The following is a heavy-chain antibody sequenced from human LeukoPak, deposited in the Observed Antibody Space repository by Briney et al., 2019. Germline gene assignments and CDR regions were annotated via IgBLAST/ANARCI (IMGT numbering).Heavy chain of an antibody. V-gene: IGHV1-2*02. CDR3: ARAELLLTPYYYGMDV. CDR2: INPNSGGT. Sequence: ASVKVSCKASGYTFTGYYMHWVRQGPGQGLEWMGWINPNSGGTNYAQKFQGRVTMTRDTSISTAYMELSRLRSDDTAVYYCARAELLLTPYYYGMDVWGQGTTVTVSS. D-gene: IGHD4/OR15-4a*01. J-gene: IGHJ6*02. CDR1: GYTFTGYY.